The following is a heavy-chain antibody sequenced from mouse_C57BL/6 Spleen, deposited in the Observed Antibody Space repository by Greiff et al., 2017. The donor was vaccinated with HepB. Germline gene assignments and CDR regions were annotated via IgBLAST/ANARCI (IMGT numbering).Heavy chain of an antibody. CDR2: INPNNGGT. CDR1: GYTFTDYN. J-gene: IGHJ4*01. D-gene: IGHD2-5*01. V-gene: IGHV1-22*01. Sequence: EVKLVESGPELVKPGASVKMSCKASGYTFTDYNMHWVKQSHGKSLEWIGYINPNNGGTSYNQKFKGKATLTVNKSSSTAYMELRSLTSEDSAVYYCARRGLSNRYAMDYWGQGTSVTVSS. CDR3: ARRGLSNRYAMDY.